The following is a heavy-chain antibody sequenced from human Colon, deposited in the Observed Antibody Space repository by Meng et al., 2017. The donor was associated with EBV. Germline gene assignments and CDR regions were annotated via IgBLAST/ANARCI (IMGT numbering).Heavy chain of an antibody. CDR3: ARLREWLVDY. Sequence: QVQLQESGPGLVKPSQTLYLTCSVPGDSVNSGAYYWSWFRQPPGKGLEWIGYIYYIGNANYNPSLKGRVTISIDTSKDQFSLKLNSVAAADTAVYYCARLREWLVDYWGQGTLVTVSS. J-gene: IGHJ4*02. CDR2: IYYIGNA. D-gene: IGHD6-19*01. CDR1: GDSVNSGAYY. V-gene: IGHV4-61*08.